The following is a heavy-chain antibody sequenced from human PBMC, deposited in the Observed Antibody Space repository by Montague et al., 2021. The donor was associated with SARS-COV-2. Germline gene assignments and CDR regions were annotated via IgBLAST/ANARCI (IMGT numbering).Heavy chain of an antibody. CDR2: VYFPGSV. CDR3: ARDLSRAFCEGDSCYSENWFAP. CDR1: GDSITSHY. D-gene: IGHD2-21*02. J-gene: IGHJ5*02. V-gene: IGHV4-59*11. Sequence: SETLSLTCTVSGDSITSHYWTWIRQSPGKGLEWIVYVYFPGSVKXNPSLNRRVILSIDTSKNQFSLELTSVTAADTAIYYCARDLSRAFCEGDSCYSENWFAPWGQGILVTVSS.